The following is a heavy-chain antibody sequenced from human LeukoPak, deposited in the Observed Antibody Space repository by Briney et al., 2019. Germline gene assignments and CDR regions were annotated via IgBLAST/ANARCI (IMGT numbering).Heavy chain of an antibody. Sequence: GGSLRLSCAASGFTFSNYWMHWVRQAPGKGLVWVSRITSDGSSTSYADSVKGRFTISRDNAKNTLYLQMNSLRAEDTAVYYCAREGSYVFDYCGQGTLVTVSS. CDR2: ITSDGSST. D-gene: IGHD3-16*01. V-gene: IGHV3-74*01. J-gene: IGHJ4*02. CDR3: AREGSYVFDY. CDR1: GFTFSNYW.